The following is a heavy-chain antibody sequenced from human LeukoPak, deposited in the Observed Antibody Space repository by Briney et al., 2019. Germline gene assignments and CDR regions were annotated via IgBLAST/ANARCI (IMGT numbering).Heavy chain of an antibody. CDR2: MNPNSGNT. Sequence: VASVKVSCKASGYTFTSYDINWVRQATGQGLEWMGWMNPNSGNTGYAQKFQGRVTMTRNTSISTAYMELSSLRSEDTAVYYCARVSGSYYKGSFDYWGQGTLVTVSS. J-gene: IGHJ4*02. V-gene: IGHV1-8*01. CDR3: ARVSGSYYKGSFDY. D-gene: IGHD3-10*01. CDR1: GYTFTSYD.